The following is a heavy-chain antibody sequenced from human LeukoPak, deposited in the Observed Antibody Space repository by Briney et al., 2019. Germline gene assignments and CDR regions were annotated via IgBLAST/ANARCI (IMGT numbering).Heavy chain of an antibody. V-gene: IGHV3-7*03. J-gene: IGHJ6*03. Sequence: GGSLRLSCAASGFTFSSYWMTWVRHLPGKGLEWVAKIKQDGSEKYYVDSVKGRFTISRDNAKNSLYLQMNSLRAEGTALYYCARELTGNRNANYYNYYYMDVWGKGTTVTVSS. CDR1: GFTFSSYW. D-gene: IGHD1-1*01. CDR3: ARELTGNRNANYYNYYYMDV. CDR2: IKQDGSEK.